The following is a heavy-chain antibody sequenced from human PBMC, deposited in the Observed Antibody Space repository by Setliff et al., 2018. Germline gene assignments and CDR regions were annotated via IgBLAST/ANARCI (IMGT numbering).Heavy chain of an antibody. D-gene: IGHD4-17*01. CDR1: STSLVG. CDR2: IYWNDEK. Sequence: SGPTLVNPTQTLTLTCTFSSTSLVGVGWIRQPPGKALEWLALIYWNDEKRYSPSLKSRLTITKDTSKNQVVLTMTNMDPVETATYYCAHKYGDYVRYYQHWGQGTLVTVSS. CDR3: AHKYGDYVRYYQH. V-gene: IGHV2-5*01. J-gene: IGHJ1*01.